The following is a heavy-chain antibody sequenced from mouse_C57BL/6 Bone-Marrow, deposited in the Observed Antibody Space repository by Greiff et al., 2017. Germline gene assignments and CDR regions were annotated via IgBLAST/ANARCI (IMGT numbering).Heavy chain of an antibody. J-gene: IGHJ3*01. V-gene: IGHV1-55*01. CDR3: AREGVYYGSSSWFAY. CDR2: IYPGSGST. D-gene: IGHD1-1*01. Sequence: QVQLQQPGAELVKPGASVKMSCKASGYTFTSYWITWVKQRPGQGLEWIGDIYPGSGSTNYNEKFKSKATLTVDTSSSTAYMQLSSLTSEDSAVYYCAREGVYYGSSSWFAYWGQGTLVTVSA. CDR1: GYTFTSYW.